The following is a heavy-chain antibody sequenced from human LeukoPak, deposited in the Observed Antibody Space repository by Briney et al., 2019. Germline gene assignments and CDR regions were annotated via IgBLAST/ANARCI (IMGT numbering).Heavy chain of an antibody. CDR3: ARGTPTGTTRKNVAGY. V-gene: IGHV1-2*02. CDR2: INPNSGGT. CDR1: GYTFTGYY. Sequence: ASVKVSCKAPGYTFTGYYMHWVRQAPGQGLEWMGWINPNSGGTNYAQKFQGRVTMTRDTSISTAYMELSRLRSDDTAVYYCARGTPTGTTRKNVAGYWGQGTLVTVSS. D-gene: IGHD1-1*01. J-gene: IGHJ4*02.